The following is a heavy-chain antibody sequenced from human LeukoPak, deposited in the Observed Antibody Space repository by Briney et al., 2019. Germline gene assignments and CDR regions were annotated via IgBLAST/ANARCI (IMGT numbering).Heavy chain of an antibody. CDR1: GGTFSSYA. CDR2: IIPIFGTA. V-gene: IGHV1-69*05. Sequence: SVKVSCKASGGTFSSYAISWVRQAPGQGLEWMGGIIPIFGTANYAQKFQGRVTITTDESTSTAYMELSSLRSEDTAVYYCARVSRTDNWNVGAFDIWGQGTMVTVSS. D-gene: IGHD1-1*01. CDR3: ARVSRTDNWNVGAFDI. J-gene: IGHJ3*02.